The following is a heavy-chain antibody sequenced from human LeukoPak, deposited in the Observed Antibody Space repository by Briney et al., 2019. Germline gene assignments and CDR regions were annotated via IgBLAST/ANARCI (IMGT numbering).Heavy chain of an antibody. J-gene: IGHJ3*02. V-gene: IGHV1-2*02. D-gene: IGHD1-26*01. CDR1: GYTFTGYY. CDR2: INPNSGGT. CDR3: AREGGDSGSYYFNAFDI. Sequence: ASVKVSCKASGYTFTGYYMHWVRQAPGQGLEWMGWINPNSGGTNYAQKFQGRVTMTRDTSISTAYMELSRLRSDDTAVYYCAREGGDSGSYYFNAFDIWGQGTMVTVSS.